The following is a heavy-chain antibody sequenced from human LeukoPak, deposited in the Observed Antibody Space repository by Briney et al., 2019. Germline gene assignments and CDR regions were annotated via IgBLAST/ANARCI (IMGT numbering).Heavy chain of an antibody. D-gene: IGHD2-15*01. V-gene: IGHV3-23*01. CDR3: ARACGGGSCYLAAFDL. CDR2: VSSSGIST. J-gene: IGHJ3*01. CDR1: GFTFTTYA. Sequence: PGGSLRLSCAASGFTFTTYAMSWVRQAPGKGLEWVSAVSSSGISTYYADSVKGRFTISRDNSKTTLYLQINSLSAEDTAVYYCARACGGGSCYLAAFDLWGQGTVVTVSS.